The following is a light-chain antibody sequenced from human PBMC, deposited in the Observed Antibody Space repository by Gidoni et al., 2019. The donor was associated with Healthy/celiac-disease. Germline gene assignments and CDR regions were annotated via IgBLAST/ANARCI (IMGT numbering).Light chain of an antibody. V-gene: IGLV2-14*03. CDR1: SSDVGGYNY. Sequence: QSALTQPASVSGSPGPSITISCTGTSSDVGGYNYVSWSQQHPGKAPKLMIYDVSNRPSGVSNRFSGSKSGNTASLTISGPQAEDEADYYCSSYTSSSTLVVFGGGTKLTVL. CDR2: DVS. J-gene: IGLJ2*01. CDR3: SSYTSSSTLVV.